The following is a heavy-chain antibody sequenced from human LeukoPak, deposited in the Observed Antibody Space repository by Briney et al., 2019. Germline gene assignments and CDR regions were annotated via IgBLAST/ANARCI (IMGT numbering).Heavy chain of an antibody. Sequence: SETLSLTCTVSGGSISSGGYYWSWIRQHPGKGLEWIGYIYYSGSTYYNPSLKSRVSISVDTSKNQFSLKVTSATAADTAVYYCARQPVAEAFDIWGQGTMVTVSS. CDR1: GGSISSGGYY. D-gene: IGHD6-19*01. CDR2: IYYSGST. J-gene: IGHJ3*02. V-gene: IGHV4-31*03. CDR3: ARQPVAEAFDI.